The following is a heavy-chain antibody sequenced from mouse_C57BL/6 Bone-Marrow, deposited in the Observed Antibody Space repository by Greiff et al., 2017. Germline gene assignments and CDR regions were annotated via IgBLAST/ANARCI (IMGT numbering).Heavy chain of an antibody. D-gene: IGHD2-5*01. CDR1: GYTFTSYW. CDR2: INPSSGYT. J-gene: IGHJ4*01. V-gene: IGHV1-7*01. Sequence: VQLKESGAELAKPGASVKLSCKASGYTFTSYWMHWVKQRPGQGLEWIGYINPSSGYTKYNQKFKGKATLTADKSSSTAYMQLSSLTYEDSAVYYCAGWSNFYAMDYWGQGTSVTVSS. CDR3: AGWSNFYAMDY.